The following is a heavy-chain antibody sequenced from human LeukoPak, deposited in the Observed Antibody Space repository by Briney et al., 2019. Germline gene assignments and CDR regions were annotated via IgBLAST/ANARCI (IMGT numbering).Heavy chain of an antibody. D-gene: IGHD6-13*01. J-gene: IGHJ4*02. CDR1: GGSISSGGYY. Sequence: SETLSLTCTVSGGSISSGGYYWSWIRQHPGKGLEWLGYIYYRGNTHYNSSLKSRVTISVDTSKNQFSLKLNSVTAADTAVYYCARGSKAAPGTFDYWGQGTLVAVSS. CDR2: IYYRGNT. CDR3: ARGSKAAPGTFDY. V-gene: IGHV4-31*03.